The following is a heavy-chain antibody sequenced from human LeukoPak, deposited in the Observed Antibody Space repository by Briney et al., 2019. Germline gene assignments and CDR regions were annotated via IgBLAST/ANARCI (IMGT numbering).Heavy chain of an antibody. D-gene: IGHD2-2*01. J-gene: IGHJ4*02. CDR2: IYPNSGGT. Sequence: ASVKVSCKPSGYTFTGYYMHWVRQAPGQGLEWMGWIYPNSGGTNYAQKLQGTVTMTRDTSISTAYMELSRLRSDDTAVYYFARVKLWRGHVKRADQNKKIVVVPAAIGYWGQGTLVTVSS. CDR1: GYTFTGYY. CDR3: ARVKLWRGHVKRADQNKKIVVVPAAIGY. V-gene: IGHV1-2*02.